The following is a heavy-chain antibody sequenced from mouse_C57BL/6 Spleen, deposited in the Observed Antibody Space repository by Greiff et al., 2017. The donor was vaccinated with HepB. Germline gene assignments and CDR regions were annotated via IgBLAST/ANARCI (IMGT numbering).Heavy chain of an antibody. CDR3: ARRVLLRYKNFDY. V-gene: IGHV3-6*01. D-gene: IGHD1-1*01. J-gene: IGHJ2*01. Sequence: EVQLKESGPGLVKPSQSLSLTCSVTGYSITSGYYWNWIRQFPGNKLEWMGYISYDGSNNYNPSLKNRISITRDTSKNQFFLKLNSVTTEDTATYYCARRVLLRYKNFDYWGQGTTLTVSS. CDR1: GYSITSGYY. CDR2: ISYDGSN.